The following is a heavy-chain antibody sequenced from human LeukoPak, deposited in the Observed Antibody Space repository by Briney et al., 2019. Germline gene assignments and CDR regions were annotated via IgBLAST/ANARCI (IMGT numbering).Heavy chain of an antibody. CDR1: GDSINTNIYY. J-gene: IGHJ6*03. D-gene: IGHD2-8*01. CDR2: VYYSGST. CDR3: ARLMPGLSMDV. V-gene: IGHV4-39*07. Sequence: SETLSLTCTVSGDSINTNIYYWGWIRQPPGKGLEWIGHVYYSGSTYSSPSLKGRFTILLDTSNNHFSLRLSSVTAADTAVYYCARLMPGLSMDVWGKGTPVTVSS.